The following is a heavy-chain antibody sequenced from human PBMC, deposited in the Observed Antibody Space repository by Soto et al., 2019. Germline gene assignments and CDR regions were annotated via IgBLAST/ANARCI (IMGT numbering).Heavy chain of an antibody. Sequence: EVQLLESGGGLVQPGGSLRLSCAASGFTFSSYAMSWVRQAPGKGLEWVSAISGSGGSTYYADSVKGRSTISRDNSKNTLYLQMNSLRAEDTAVYYCAKYGSDTAMVRVYYYYGMDVWGQGTTVTVSS. CDR3: AKYGSDTAMVRVYYYYGMDV. V-gene: IGHV3-23*01. CDR1: GFTFSSYA. J-gene: IGHJ6*02. D-gene: IGHD5-18*01. CDR2: ISGSGGST.